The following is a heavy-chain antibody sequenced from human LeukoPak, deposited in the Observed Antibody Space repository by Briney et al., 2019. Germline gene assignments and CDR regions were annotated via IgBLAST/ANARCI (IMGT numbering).Heavy chain of an antibody. CDR2: ISWNSGSI. D-gene: IGHD5-24*01. V-gene: IGHV3-9*03. CDR1: GFTFDDYA. CDR3: AKGGMATITGYFDY. J-gene: IGHJ4*02. Sequence: SLRLSCAASGFTFDDYAMHWVRQAPGKGLEWVSGISWNSGSIGYADSVKGRFTISRDNAKNSLYLQMNSLRAEDMALYYCAKGGMATITGYFDYWGRGTLVTVSS.